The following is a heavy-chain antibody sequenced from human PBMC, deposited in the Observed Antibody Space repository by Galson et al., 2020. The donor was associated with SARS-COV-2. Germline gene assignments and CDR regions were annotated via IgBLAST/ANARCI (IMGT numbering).Heavy chain of an antibody. Sequence: GESLKISCAASGFTFTHYAMHWVRQAPGKGLEWVALIYSDGSDTWYADYVKGRFNISRDNFKNTVDLQMDNLGVEDTALYYCARAIRTTPLYYFDFWGQGIPVTVSS. V-gene: IGHV3-33*01. CDR2: IYSDGSDT. CDR1: GFTFTHYA. CDR3: ARAIRTTPLYYFDF. J-gene: IGHJ4*02. D-gene: IGHD1-1*01.